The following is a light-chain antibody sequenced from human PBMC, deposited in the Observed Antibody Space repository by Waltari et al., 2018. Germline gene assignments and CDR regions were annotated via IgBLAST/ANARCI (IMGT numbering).Light chain of an antibody. CDR3: QQLDKYPLT. V-gene: IGKV1-39*01. J-gene: IGKJ4*01. Sequence: DVQMTQSPSSLSASVGDRVTITCRASQTVYQYLNRYQQRQGQVPRLLIYTASTLQSGVPSRFSGSGSGTDFTLTISSLQPGDFATYYCQQLDKYPLTFGGGTKVEIK. CDR2: TAS. CDR1: QTVYQY.